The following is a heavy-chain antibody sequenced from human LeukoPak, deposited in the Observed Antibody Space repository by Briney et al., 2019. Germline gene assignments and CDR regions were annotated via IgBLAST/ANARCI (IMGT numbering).Heavy chain of an antibody. CDR3: AGLTVVTDRSDDF. CDR1: GRAFSDYY. Sequence: PSQTLSLTCAVYGRAFSDYYWSWIRQPPGKGLEWIGEINHSGSTSYNPSLKSRVTISVDTSKNQFSVNLNSVTAADTAVYYCAGLTVVTDRSDDFWGQGTLVTVSS. CDR2: INHSGST. J-gene: IGHJ4*02. D-gene: IGHD2-15*01. V-gene: IGHV4-34*01.